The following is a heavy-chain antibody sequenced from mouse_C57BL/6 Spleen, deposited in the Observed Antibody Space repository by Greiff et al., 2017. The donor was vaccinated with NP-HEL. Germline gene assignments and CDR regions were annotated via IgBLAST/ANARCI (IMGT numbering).Heavy chain of an antibody. CDR2: IDPSDSET. CDR3: ARRDYGSSPYFDY. Sequence: QVQLQQPGAELVRPGSSVKLSCKASGYTFTSYWMHWVKQRPIQGLEWIGNIDPSDSETHYNQKFKDKATLTVDKSSSTAYMQLSSLTSEDSAVYYCARRDYGSSPYFDYWGQGTTLTVSS. V-gene: IGHV1-52*01. J-gene: IGHJ2*01. CDR1: GYTFTSYW. D-gene: IGHD1-1*01.